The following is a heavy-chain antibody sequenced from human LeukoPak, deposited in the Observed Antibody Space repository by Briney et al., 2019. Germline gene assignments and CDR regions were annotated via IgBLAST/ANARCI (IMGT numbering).Heavy chain of an antibody. CDR1: GYTFTSYG. J-gene: IGHJ4*02. D-gene: IGHD4-23*01. CDR2: TSAYNGNT. V-gene: IGHV1-18*01. CDR3: ARDSYGGTTGY. Sequence: ASVKVSCKASGYTFTSYGISWVRQAPGQGLEWMGWTSAYNGNTNYAQILQGRVTMTTDTPTSTAYMELRSLRSDDTAVYYCARDSYGGTTGYWGQGTLVTVSS.